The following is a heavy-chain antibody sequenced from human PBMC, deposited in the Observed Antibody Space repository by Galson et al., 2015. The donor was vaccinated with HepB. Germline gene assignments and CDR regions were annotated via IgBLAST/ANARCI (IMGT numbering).Heavy chain of an antibody. Sequence: LSLTCAVSGDSISRTNWWSWVRQPPGAGLEWIGDIYHRGTTNYNPSLKSRITISGDKSKNQFSLKLSSVTAADTAIYYCARHHGNSFCSGGGCSSGFDSWGQGTLVTVSS. J-gene: IGHJ4*02. V-gene: IGHV4-4*02. CDR2: IYHRGTT. D-gene: IGHD2-15*01. CDR3: ARHHGNSFCSGGGCSSGFDS. CDR1: GDSISRTNW.